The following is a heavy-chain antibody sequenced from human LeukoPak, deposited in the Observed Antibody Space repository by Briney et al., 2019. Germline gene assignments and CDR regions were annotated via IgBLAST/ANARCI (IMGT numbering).Heavy chain of an antibody. Sequence: GGSLRLSCAASGFTFSSYAMSWVRQAPGKGLECISGFSGSGGSTYYADSVKGRFTISRDNSKNTLYLQLNSLKTEDTAVYYCVRVSSSIGAPGSDALDIWGQGTMVTVSS. J-gene: IGHJ3*02. CDR3: VRVSSSIGAPGSDALDI. CDR2: FSGSGGST. CDR1: GFTFSSYA. D-gene: IGHD6-13*01. V-gene: IGHV3-23*01.